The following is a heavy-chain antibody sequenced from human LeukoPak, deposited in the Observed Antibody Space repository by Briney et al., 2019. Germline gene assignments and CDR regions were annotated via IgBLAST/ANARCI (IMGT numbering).Heavy chain of an antibody. J-gene: IGHJ5*02. CDR2: IYYSGST. Sequence: RSSETLFLTCTISAASISSSSHHWGWIRQSPGKRLEWIGSIYYSGSTYYNPSLKSRVTISVDTSKNQFSLKLSSVTAADTAVYYCARYCSSTSCYRRGFDPWGQGTLVTVSS. CDR1: AASISSSSHH. V-gene: IGHV4-39*01. CDR3: ARYCSSTSCYRRGFDP. D-gene: IGHD2-2*01.